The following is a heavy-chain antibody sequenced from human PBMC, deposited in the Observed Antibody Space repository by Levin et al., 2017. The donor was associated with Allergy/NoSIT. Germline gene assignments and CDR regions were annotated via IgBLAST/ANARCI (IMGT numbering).Heavy chain of an antibody. V-gene: IGHV6-1*01. CDR2: AYYRFRWYN. J-gene: IGHJ6*02. CDR1: GDNVSSNSAA. Sequence: SQTLSLTCDISGDNVSSNSAAWNWLRQSPSRGLEWLGRAYYRFRWYNNYALSVTSRITINVDTSKNQFSLQLNSVTPEDTAVYYCARDPYTVYDALDVWGQGTTVTVSS. D-gene: IGHD5/OR15-5a*01. CDR3: ARDPYTVYDALDV.